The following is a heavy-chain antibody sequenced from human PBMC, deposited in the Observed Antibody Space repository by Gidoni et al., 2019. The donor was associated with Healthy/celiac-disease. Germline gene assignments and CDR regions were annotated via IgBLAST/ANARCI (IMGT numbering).Heavy chain of an antibody. J-gene: IGHJ6*03. V-gene: IGHV3-15*01. D-gene: IGHD2-2*01. CDR1: GFTFSNAL. Sequence: EVQLVESGGGLVKAGWSLRLSCAASGFTFSNALMSWARQAAGQGLERVRRIKSKTGGGTTDYAAPVKGRFTISRDDSKNTLYLQMNSLKTEDTAVYYCTTGWDIVVVPAARGYYYMDVWGKGTTVTVSS. CDR3: TTGWDIVVVPAARGYYYMDV. CDR2: IKSKTGGGTT.